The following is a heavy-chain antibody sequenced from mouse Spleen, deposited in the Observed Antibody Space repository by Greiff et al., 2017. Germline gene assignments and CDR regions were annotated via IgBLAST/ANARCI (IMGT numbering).Heavy chain of an antibody. CDR1: GYTFTSYW. Sequence: QVQLKESGAELVRPGTSVKLSCKASGYTFTSYWMHWVKQRPGQGLEWIGVIDPSDSYTNYNQKFKGKATLTVDTSSSTAYMQLSSLTSEDSAVYYCARWGTAFDYWGQGTTLTVSS. J-gene: IGHJ2*01. CDR2: IDPSDSYT. CDR3: ARWGTAFDY. D-gene: IGHD1-2*01. V-gene: IGHV1-59*01.